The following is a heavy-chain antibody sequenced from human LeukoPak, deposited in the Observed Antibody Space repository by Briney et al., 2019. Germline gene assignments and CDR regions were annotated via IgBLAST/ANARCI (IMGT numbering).Heavy chain of an antibody. CDR3: ANSWDSRGWEYLDH. CDR2: IYTSGST. V-gene: IGHV4-4*09. Sequence: KPSETLSLTCTVSGGSISSYYWSWIRQPPGKGLEWIGYIYTSGSTNYNPSLKSRVTISVDTSKNQFSLKLSSVTAADAAVYYCANSWDSRGWEYLDHRGQGTLVTVSS. CDR1: GGSISSYY. D-gene: IGHD6-19*01. J-gene: IGHJ4*02.